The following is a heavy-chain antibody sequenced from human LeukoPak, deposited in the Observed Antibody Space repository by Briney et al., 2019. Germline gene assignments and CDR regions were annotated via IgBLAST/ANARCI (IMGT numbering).Heavy chain of an antibody. Sequence: GGSLRLSCAASGFTFSSYGMHWVRQAPGKGLEWVAVIWYDGSNKYYADSVKGRFTISRDNSKNTLYLQMNSLRAEDTAVYYCARDPHSSGTTDTLWGQGTLVTVSS. V-gene: IGHV3-33*01. CDR3: ARDPHSSGTTDTL. J-gene: IGHJ4*02. D-gene: IGHD6-19*01. CDR1: GFTFSSYG. CDR2: IWYDGSNK.